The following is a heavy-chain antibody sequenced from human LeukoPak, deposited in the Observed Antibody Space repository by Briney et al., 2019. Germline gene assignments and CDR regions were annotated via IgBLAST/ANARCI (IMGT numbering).Heavy chain of an antibody. CDR2: INTSGGST. Sequence: ASVKVSCKASGYTFTSYYMHWVRQAPGQGLEWMGIINTSGGSTSYARTFQGRVTITRDTSTSKVYMELSSLRSEDTAVYYCARDSRVTYYYDSRWGADAFDTWGQGAMVTVSS. J-gene: IGHJ3*02. CDR1: GYTFTSYY. CDR3: ARDSRVTYYYDSRWGADAFDT. D-gene: IGHD3-22*01. V-gene: IGHV1-46*01.